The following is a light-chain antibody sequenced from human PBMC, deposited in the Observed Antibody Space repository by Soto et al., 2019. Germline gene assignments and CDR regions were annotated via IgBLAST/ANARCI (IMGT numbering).Light chain of an antibody. CDR3: QRYNSDTWT. CDR2: NAS. V-gene: IGKV1-5*03. Sequence: DIQMTQSPSTLSASVGDRVTITCRASQSISNWWAWYQQKPGKAPKLLISNASSLESRVPSRFSGSRSGTEFTLTISGLQPDDFATYYCQRYNSDTWTFGQGTRVEIK. J-gene: IGKJ1*01. CDR1: QSISNW.